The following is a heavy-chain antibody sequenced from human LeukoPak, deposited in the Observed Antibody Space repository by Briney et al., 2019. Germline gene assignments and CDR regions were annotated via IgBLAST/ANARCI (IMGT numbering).Heavy chain of an antibody. D-gene: IGHD3-22*01. Sequence: ASVKVSCKASGHSFTSYAISWVRQAPGQGLEWMGWISAYNGNTNYAQKLQGRVTMTTDTSTSTAYMELRSLRSDDTAVYYCARDRGGYYYDSSGYYSRHQKIDYWGQGTLVTVSS. CDR1: GHSFTSYA. V-gene: IGHV1-18*01. CDR3: ARDRGGYYYDSSGYYSRHQKIDY. J-gene: IGHJ4*02. CDR2: ISAYNGNT.